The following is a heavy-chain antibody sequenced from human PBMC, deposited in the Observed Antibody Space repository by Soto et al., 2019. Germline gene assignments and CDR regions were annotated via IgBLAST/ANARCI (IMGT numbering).Heavy chain of an antibody. CDR1: GFTFSSYG. CDR2: ISYDGSNK. CDR3: AKPYSSSSPPLFDY. J-gene: IGHJ4*02. D-gene: IGHD6-6*01. V-gene: IGHV3-30*18. Sequence: GGSLRLSCAASGFTFSSYGMHWVRQAPGKGLEWVAVISYDGSNKYYADSVKGRFTISRDNSKNTLYLQMNSLRAEDTAVYYCAKPYSSSSPPLFDYWGQGTLVTVSS.